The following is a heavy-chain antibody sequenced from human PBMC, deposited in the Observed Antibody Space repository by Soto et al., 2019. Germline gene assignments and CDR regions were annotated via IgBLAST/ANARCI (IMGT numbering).Heavy chain of an antibody. CDR1: GFTFSSYA. CDR3: AKGRAAAAGTSTWFDP. V-gene: IGHV3-23*01. D-gene: IGHD6-13*01. J-gene: IGHJ5*02. CDR2: ISGSGGST. Sequence: HPGGSLRLSCAASGFTFSSYAMSWVRQAPGKGLEWVSAISGSGGSTYYADSVKGRFTISRDNSKNTLYLQMNSLRAEDTAVYYCAKGRAAAAGTSTWFDPWGQGTLVTVSS.